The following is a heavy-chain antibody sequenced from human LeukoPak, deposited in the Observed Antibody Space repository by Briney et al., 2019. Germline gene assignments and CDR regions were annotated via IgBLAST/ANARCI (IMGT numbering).Heavy chain of an antibody. CDR1: GFTFSTYS. V-gene: IGHV3-21*04. J-gene: IGHJ4*02. D-gene: IGHD2-2*03. CDR3: AKHGYCSGISCFFDF. CDR2: ISSSSSSI. Sequence: GGSLRLSCAASGFTFSTYSMNWVRQAPGKGLEWVSSISSSSSSIYYADSVKGPFTISRDNAKDSLYLQMNSLRAEDTALYYCAKHGYCSGISCFFDFWGQGTLVTVSS.